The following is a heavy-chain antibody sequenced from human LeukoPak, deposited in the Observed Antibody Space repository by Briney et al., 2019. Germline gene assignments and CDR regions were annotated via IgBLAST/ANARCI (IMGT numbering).Heavy chain of an antibody. CDR3: ARSRGLYNWFDP. V-gene: IGHV4-59*01. CDR2: IYYSGST. Sequence: SETLSLTCTVSGGSISSYYWSWLRQPPGKGLEWIGYIYYSGSTNYNPSLKSRVTISVDTSKTQFSLKLSSVTAADTAVYYCARSRGLYNWFDPWGQGTLVTVSS. CDR1: GGSISSYY. J-gene: IGHJ5*02. D-gene: IGHD4/OR15-4a*01.